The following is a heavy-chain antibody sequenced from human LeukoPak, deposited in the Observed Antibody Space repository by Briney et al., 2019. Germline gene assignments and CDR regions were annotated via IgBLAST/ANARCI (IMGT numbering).Heavy chain of an antibody. CDR2: ISYDGSNK. Sequence: GGSLRLSCAASGFTFSSYAMSWVRQAPGKGLEWVAVISYDGSNKYYADSVKGRFTISRDNSKNTLYLQMNSLRAEDTAVYYCARGGSSSWYSPHAEYFQHWGQGTLVTVSS. D-gene: IGHD6-13*01. CDR3: ARGGSSSWYSPHAEYFQH. V-gene: IGHV3-30-3*01. CDR1: GFTFSSYA. J-gene: IGHJ1*01.